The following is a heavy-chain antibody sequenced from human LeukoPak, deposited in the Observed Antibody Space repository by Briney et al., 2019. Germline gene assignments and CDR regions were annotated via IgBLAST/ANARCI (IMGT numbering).Heavy chain of an antibody. CDR3: ARSLEVEVAASWFDP. D-gene: IGHD2-15*01. Sequence: PSETLSLTCNISGGSISSYYWSWIRQSPGKGLEWIGYVYYSETANYNPSLKSRVSISLDTSKKQASLNLSSVTAADTAVYYCARSLEVEVAASWFDPWGQGTLVTVSS. CDR2: VYYSETA. CDR1: GGSISSYY. V-gene: IGHV4-59*01. J-gene: IGHJ5*02.